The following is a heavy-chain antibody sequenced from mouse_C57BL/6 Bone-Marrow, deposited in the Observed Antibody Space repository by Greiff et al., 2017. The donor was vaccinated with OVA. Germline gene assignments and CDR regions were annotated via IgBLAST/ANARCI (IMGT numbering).Heavy chain of an antibody. D-gene: IGHD1-1*01. V-gene: IGHV1-26*01. CDR2: INPNNGGT. J-gene: IGHJ4*01. CDR1: GYTFTDYY. CDR3: ARRSDYGSSYGAMDY. Sequence: VQLQQSGPELVKPGASVKISCKASGYTFTDYYMNWVKQSHGKSLEWIGDINPNNGGTSYNQKFKGKATLTVDKSSSTAYMELRSLTSEDSAVYYCARRSDYGSSYGAMDYWGQGTSVTVSS.